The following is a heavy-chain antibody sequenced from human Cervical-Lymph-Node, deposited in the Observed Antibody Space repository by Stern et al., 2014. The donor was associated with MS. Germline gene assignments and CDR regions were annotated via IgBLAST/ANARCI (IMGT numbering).Heavy chain of an antibody. V-gene: IGHV5-51*03. CDR1: GYKFTSFW. Sequence: MQLVQSGAEVKKPGESLKISCKGSGYKFTSFWIGWVRQMPGKGLEWMGLVYPGDSETRYSPSFQGQVPISADKSINTAYLQWTNLKTSDIAVYYCARFYSGSYWGIDYWGQGTLVTVSS. CDR2: VYPGDSET. CDR3: ARFYSGSYWGIDY. J-gene: IGHJ4*02. D-gene: IGHD1-26*01.